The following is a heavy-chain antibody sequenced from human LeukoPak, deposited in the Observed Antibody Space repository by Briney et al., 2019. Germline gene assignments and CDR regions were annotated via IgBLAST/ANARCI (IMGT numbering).Heavy chain of an antibody. CDR3: AKEVSWYFDL. CDR1: GFTFSNYN. D-gene: IGHD2-8*01. J-gene: IGHJ2*01. V-gene: IGHV3-21*01. CDR2: ITSTSSYK. Sequence: GGSLRLSCAAPGFTFSNYNMNWVRQAPGKGLEWISSITSTSSYKFYADSVKGRFTISRDNSKNTLYLQMNSLRAEDTAVYYCAKEVSWYFDLWGRGTLVTVSS.